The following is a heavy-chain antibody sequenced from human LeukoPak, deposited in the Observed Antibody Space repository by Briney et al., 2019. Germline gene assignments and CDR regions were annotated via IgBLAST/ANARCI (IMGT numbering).Heavy chain of an antibody. CDR3: ARAGPGGAFDI. V-gene: IGHV3-15*01. J-gene: IGHJ3*02. Sequence: PGGSLRLSCVASGFTFSNAWMSWVRQAPGTGLEWVGRIKNKAGSETTEYTAPVKGRLTISRDDSKNTLFLQMNSLRAEDTAVYYCARAGPGGAFDIWGQGTMVTVSS. CDR2: IKNKAGSETT. CDR1: GFTFSNAW.